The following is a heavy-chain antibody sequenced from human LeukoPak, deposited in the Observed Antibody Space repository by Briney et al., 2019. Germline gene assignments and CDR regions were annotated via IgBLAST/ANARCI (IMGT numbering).Heavy chain of an antibody. D-gene: IGHD1-14*01. V-gene: IGHV1-69*04. CDR1: GGTFSSYA. Sequence: GASVKVSCKASGGTFSSYAISWVRQAPGQGLEWMGRIIPILGIANYAQKFQGRVTITADKSTSTAYMELSSLRSEDTAVYYCARVPDLYGMDVWGLGTTVTVSS. CDR2: IIPILGIA. CDR3: ARVPDLYGMDV. J-gene: IGHJ6*02.